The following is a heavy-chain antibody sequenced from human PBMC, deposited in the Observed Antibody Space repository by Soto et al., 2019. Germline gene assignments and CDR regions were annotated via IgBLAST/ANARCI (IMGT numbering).Heavy chain of an antibody. CDR3: AGTTSLQWYYMDV. Sequence: PSETLSLTCTVSGGSISSYYWSWIRQPPGKGLEWIGYIYYSGSTNYNPSLKSRVTISVDTSKNQFSLHPNSVTPEDTAVYYCAGTTSLQWYYMDVWDKGTTVTVSS. CDR2: IYYSGST. J-gene: IGHJ6*03. V-gene: IGHV4-59*12. D-gene: IGHD1-7*01. CDR1: GGSISSYY.